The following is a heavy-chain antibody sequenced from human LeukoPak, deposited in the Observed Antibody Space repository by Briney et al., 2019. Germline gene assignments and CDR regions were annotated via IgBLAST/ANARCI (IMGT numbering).Heavy chain of an antibody. J-gene: IGHJ6*02. V-gene: IGHV4-34*01. D-gene: IGHD2-15*01. Sequence: SETLSLTCAVYGGSFSGYYWSWIRQPPGKGLEWIGEINHSGSTNYNPSLKSRVTISVDTSKNQFSLKLSSVTAADTAVYYCARPPNVVARDYYYGMDVWGQGTTVTVSS. CDR2: INHSGST. CDR1: GGSFSGYY. CDR3: ARPPNVVARDYYYGMDV.